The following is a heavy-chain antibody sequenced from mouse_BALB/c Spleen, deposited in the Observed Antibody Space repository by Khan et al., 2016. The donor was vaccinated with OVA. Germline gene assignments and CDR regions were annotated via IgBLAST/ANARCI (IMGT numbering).Heavy chain of an antibody. J-gene: IGHJ1*01. CDR3: AKLDYGGVSNWYFDV. Sequence: QVQLKESGPGLVAPSQSLSITCTVSGFSLATYGVTWVRQPPGKGLEWLGILWGDGSTNYHSALISRLSISKDFSKSQVFLKLNSLQADDTGTYYCAKLDYGGVSNWYFDVWGAGTTVTVSS. D-gene: IGHD1-1*02. V-gene: IGHV2-3*01. CDR1: GFSLATYG. CDR2: LWGDGST.